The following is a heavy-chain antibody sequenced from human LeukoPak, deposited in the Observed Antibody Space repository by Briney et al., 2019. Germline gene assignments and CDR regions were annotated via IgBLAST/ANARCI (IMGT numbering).Heavy chain of an antibody. CDR2: IFPIFGTA. CDR3: ASAVDTAHSRTKYYFDY. D-gene: IGHD5-18*01. J-gene: IGHJ4*02. Sequence: SVKVSCKASGGTFSSYAISWVRQAPGQGLEWMGGIFPIFGTANYAQKFQGRVTITADESTSTAYMELSSLRSEDTAVYYCASAVDTAHSRTKYYFDYWGQGTLVTVSS. CDR1: GGTFSSYA. V-gene: IGHV1-69*13.